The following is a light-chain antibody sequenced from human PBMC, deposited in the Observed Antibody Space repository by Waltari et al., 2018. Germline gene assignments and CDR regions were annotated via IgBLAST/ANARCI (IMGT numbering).Light chain of an antibody. CDR3: QQRSNWPLT. J-gene: IGKJ4*01. CDR2: DAS. Sequence: EIVLTQSPATLSLSPGERATLSCRASQSVSSSLAWYQSKPGQAPRLLIYDASNRATGIPARFSGSGSGTDFTLTISSLEPEDFAVYYCQQRSNWPLTFGGGTKVEIK. CDR1: QSVSSS. V-gene: IGKV3-11*01.